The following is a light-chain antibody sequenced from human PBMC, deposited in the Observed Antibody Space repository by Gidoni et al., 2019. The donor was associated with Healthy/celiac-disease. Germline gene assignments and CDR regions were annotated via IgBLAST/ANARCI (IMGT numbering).Light chain of an antibody. CDR1: QDMSNY. V-gene: IGKV1-33*01. CDR2: DAS. Sequence: DIKMTQSPSSLSASVGDRVTITCQASQDMSNYLNWYQQKPGKAPKLLIYDASNLETGVPSRFSGSGSGTDFTFTISSLQPEDIATYYCQQYDNLPITFGQGTRLEIK. J-gene: IGKJ5*01. CDR3: QQYDNLPIT.